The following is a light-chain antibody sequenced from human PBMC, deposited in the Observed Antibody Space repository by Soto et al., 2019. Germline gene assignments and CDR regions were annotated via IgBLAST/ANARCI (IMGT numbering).Light chain of an antibody. CDR3: TSYTLTSTLHV. V-gene: IGLV2-14*01. J-gene: IGLJ1*01. CDR2: EVS. Sequence: QSALTQPASVSGSPGQSITISCTGSSSDIGHYNYVSWYQQYPGKAPKLIIYEVSNRPSGVSNRFSGSKSGNTASLTISGRQAEYEAEYYCTSYTLTSTLHVFGTGTKLTVL. CDR1: SSDIGHYNY.